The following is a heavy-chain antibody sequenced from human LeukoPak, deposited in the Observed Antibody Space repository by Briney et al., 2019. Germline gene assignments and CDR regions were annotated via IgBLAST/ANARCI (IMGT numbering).Heavy chain of an antibody. V-gene: IGHV3-23*01. CDR3: AKGPSPVLGGGSYFDY. J-gene: IGHJ4*02. Sequence: GGSLRLSCAASGFTFSSYAMSWVRQAPGKGLEWVSAISGSGLNSDYADSAKGRFTISRDNSKHTLYLQMNSLRVEDTAVYYCAKGPSPVLGGGSYFDYWGQGSLVTVSS. CDR2: ISGSGLNS. D-gene: IGHD3-16*01. CDR1: GFTFSSYA.